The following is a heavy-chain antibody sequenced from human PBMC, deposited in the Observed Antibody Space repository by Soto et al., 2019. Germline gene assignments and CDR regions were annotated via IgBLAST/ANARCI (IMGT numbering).Heavy chain of an antibody. D-gene: IGHD6-13*01. V-gene: IGHV3-30*18. CDR1: GFTFSSYG. J-gene: IGHJ5*02. CDR3: AKDHIAEAGTPWFDP. Sequence: GGSLRLSCAASGFTFSSYGMHWVRQAPGKGLEWVAVISYDGSNKYYADSVKGRFTISRDNSKNTLYLQMNSLRAEDTAVYYCAKDHIAEAGTPWFDPWGQGTLVTVSS. CDR2: ISYDGSNK.